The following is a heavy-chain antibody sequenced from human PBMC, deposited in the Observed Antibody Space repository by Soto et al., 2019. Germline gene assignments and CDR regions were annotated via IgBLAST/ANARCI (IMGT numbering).Heavy chain of an antibody. CDR2: ITPLGGAT. Sequence: ASVKVSCKASGFSITNYHMHLLRQAPGQGLEWMGVITPLGGATTYAQKFQGRVTMTADMSTSNVYVELSSLRSDDTAVFYCAREKASTSLLTHYYYAMDVWGQGTTVTVSS. CDR3: AREKASTSLLTHYYYAMDV. J-gene: IGHJ6*02. V-gene: IGHV1-46*01. CDR1: GFSITNYH.